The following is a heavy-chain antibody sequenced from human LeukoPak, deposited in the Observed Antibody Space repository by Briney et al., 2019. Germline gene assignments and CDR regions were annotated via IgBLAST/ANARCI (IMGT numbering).Heavy chain of an antibody. V-gene: IGHV3-9*01. D-gene: IGHD2-2*01. CDR1: GFTFDDYA. J-gene: IGHJ6*02. Sequence: PGGSLRLSCAASGFTFDDYAMHWVRQAPGKGLEWVSGISWNSGSIVYADSVKGRFTISRDNAKNSLYLQMNSLRAEDTALYYCAKAVPRYCSSTSCYSNGMDVWGQGTTVTASS. CDR2: ISWNSGSI. CDR3: AKAVPRYCSSTSCYSNGMDV.